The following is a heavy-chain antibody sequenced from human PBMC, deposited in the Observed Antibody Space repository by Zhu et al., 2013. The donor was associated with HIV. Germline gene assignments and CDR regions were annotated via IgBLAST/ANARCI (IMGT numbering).Heavy chain of an antibody. CDR2: INPDSGGT. Sequence: QVQLVQSGAEVKKPGASVKVSCKASGYTFTDYYMHWVRHAPGQGLEWMGWINPDSGGTDYAQKFQGRVSMTRDTSISTAYMELSSLRSDDTAIYYCTKSRRSQQLVDDHWGQGTLVTVSS. CDR1: GYTFTDYY. V-gene: IGHV1-2*02. CDR3: TKSRRSQQLVDDH. D-gene: IGHD1-1*01. J-gene: IGHJ4*02.